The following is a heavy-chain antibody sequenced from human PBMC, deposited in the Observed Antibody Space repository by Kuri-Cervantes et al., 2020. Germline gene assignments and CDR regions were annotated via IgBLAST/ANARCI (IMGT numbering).Heavy chain of an antibody. J-gene: IGHJ4*02. CDR3: ARGVPEGGSYYWSPRARFDY. CDR1: GGSFSGYY. CDR2: INHSGST. V-gene: IGHV4-34*01. Sequence: SQTLSLTCAVYGGSFSGYYWSWIRQPPGKGLEWIGEINHSGSTNYNPSLKSRVTISVDTSKNQFSLKLSSVTAADPAVYYCARGVPEGGSYYWSPRARFDYWGQGTLVTVSS. D-gene: IGHD1-26*01.